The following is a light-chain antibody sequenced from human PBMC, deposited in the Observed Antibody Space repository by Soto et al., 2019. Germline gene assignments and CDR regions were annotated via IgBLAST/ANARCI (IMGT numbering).Light chain of an antibody. V-gene: IGKV1-16*01. J-gene: IGKJ5*01. Sequence: DIQMTQSPSSLSASVGARVTITCRASQGIDTYLAWFQQKPGKAPKTLIYAASSLHSGVPSRFSGSGFGTDCTLTISSLQPEDVATYYCQHYNGYPQTFGQGTRLEIK. CDR1: QGIDTY. CDR3: QHYNGYPQT. CDR2: AAS.